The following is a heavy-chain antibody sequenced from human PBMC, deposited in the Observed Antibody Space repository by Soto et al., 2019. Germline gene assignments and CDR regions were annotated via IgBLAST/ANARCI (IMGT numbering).Heavy chain of an antibody. V-gene: IGHV1-2*04. CDR2: INPNSGGT. J-gene: IGHJ6*03. CDR3: ARGLRGSAAGTRHYYYMDV. Sequence: ASVKVSCKASGYTFTGYYMHWVRQAPGQGLEWMGWINPNSGGTNYAQKFQGWVTMTRDTSISTAYMELSRLRSDDTAVYYCARGLRGSAAGTRHYYYMDVWGKGTTVTVSS. D-gene: IGHD6-13*01. CDR1: GYTFTGYY.